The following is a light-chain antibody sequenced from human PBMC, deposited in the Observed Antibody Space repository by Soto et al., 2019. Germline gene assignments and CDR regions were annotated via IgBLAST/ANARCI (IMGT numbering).Light chain of an antibody. CDR1: ISDFGGYNY. CDR2: EVT. CDR3: TSYTDTSVYV. V-gene: IGLV2-14*01. Sequence: SALTQPASVSGSPGQSISISCTGTISDFGGYNYVSWYQQHPGKTPKLLIYEVTNRPSGVSSRFSASKSGNTASLTISGLQAEDEADYYCTSYTDTSVYVFGTGTKGTVL. J-gene: IGLJ1*01.